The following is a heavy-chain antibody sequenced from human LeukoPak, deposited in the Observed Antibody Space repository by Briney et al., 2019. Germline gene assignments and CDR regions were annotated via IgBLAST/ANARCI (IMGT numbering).Heavy chain of an antibody. CDR2: TSSSSSYI. J-gene: IGHJ6*04. CDR3: ARDLGYGDPYYYYYGMDV. CDR1: GFTFSSYS. Sequence: GGSLRLSCAASGFTFSSYSMNWVRQAPGKGLEWVSSTSSSSSYIYYADSVKGRFTISRDNAKSSLYLQMNSLRAEDTAVYYCARDLGYGDPYYYYYGMDVWGKGTTVTVSS. D-gene: IGHD4-17*01. V-gene: IGHV3-21*01.